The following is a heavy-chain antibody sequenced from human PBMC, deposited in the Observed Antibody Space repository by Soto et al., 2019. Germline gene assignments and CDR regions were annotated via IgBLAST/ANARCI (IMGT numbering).Heavy chain of an antibody. CDR2: ISYSDHST. CDR1: GFTFSGHA. V-gene: IGHV3-23*01. Sequence: EVQLWESGGGLVQPGGSLRLSCAASGFTFSGHAMNWVRQAPGKGLEWVSSISYSDHSTYYADSVKGRFTISRDNSKDTLFLQMNNSRAEDTAVYYCARRGGSNGWRDFDFWGQGTLVSVSS. CDR3: ARRGGSNGWRDFDF. J-gene: IGHJ4*02. D-gene: IGHD6-25*01.